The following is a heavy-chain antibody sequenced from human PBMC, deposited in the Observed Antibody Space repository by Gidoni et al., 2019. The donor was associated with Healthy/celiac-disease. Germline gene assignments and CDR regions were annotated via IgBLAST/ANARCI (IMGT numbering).Heavy chain of an antibody. J-gene: IGHJ5*02. CDR2: INHSGST. CDR1: GGSFSGYY. D-gene: IGHD3-10*01. CDR3: ARAGRYYYGSGSAGTGFDP. Sequence: QVQLQQWGAGLLKPSETLSLTCAVYGGSFSGYYWSWIRQPPGKGLEWIGEINHSGSTNYNPSLKSRVTISVDTSKNQFSLKLSSVTAADTAVYYCARAGRYYYGSGSAGTGFDPWGQGTLVTVSS. V-gene: IGHV4-34*01.